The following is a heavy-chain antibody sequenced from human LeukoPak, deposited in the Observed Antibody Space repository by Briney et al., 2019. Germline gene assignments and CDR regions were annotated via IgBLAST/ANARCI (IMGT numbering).Heavy chain of an antibody. CDR1: GYTFTSYG. Sequence: ASVKVSCKASGYTFTSYGISWVRQAPGQGLEWMGWISAYNGNTNYAQKLQGRVTITTDTSTSTAYMELRSLRSDDTAVYYCARGAATMDGSGWYSDYWGQGTLVTVSS. V-gene: IGHV1-18*01. CDR3: ARGAATMDGSGWYSDY. J-gene: IGHJ4*02. CDR2: ISAYNGNT. D-gene: IGHD6-19*01.